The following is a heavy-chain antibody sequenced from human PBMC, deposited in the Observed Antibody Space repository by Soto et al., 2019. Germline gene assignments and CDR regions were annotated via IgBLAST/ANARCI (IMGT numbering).Heavy chain of an antibody. CDR2: IWYDGSNK. CDR1: GFTFSSYG. Sequence: GGSLRLSCAASGFTFSSYGMHWVRQAPGKGLEWVAVIWYDGSNKYYADSVKGRFTISRDNSKNTLYLQMNSLRAEDTAVYYCARDQRLLFNGYFDYWGQGTLVTVSS. J-gene: IGHJ4*02. V-gene: IGHV3-33*01. CDR3: ARDQRLLFNGYFDY. D-gene: IGHD2-8*01.